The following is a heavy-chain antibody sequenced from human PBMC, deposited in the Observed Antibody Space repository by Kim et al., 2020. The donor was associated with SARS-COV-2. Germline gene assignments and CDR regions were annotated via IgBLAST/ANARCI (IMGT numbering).Heavy chain of an antibody. CDR2: IKSKTDGGTT. J-gene: IGHJ6*02. D-gene: IGHD2-15*01. CDR1: GFTFSNAW. CDR3: NTEYCSGGSCYSYYYGMDV. Sequence: GSLRLSCAASGFTFSNAWMSWVRQAPGKGLEWVGRIKSKTDGGTTDYAAPVKGRFTISRDDSKNTLYLQMNSLKTEDTAVYYCNTEYCSGGSCYSYYYGMDVWGQGTTVTVSS. V-gene: IGHV3-15*01.